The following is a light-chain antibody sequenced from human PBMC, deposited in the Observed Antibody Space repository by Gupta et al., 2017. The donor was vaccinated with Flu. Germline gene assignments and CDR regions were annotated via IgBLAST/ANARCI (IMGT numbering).Light chain of an antibody. J-gene: IGKJ2*01. V-gene: IGKV1-5*03. CDR2: KAS. CDR3: QQYSSYSYN. Sequence: DIQMTQSPSTLSASVGDRVTITCRASQSISIWLAWYQQKPGKAPKLLIYKASSLQSGVPSRFSGSGSGTEFTLTISSLQPGDFATDYCQQYSSYSYNFGQGTKLEIK. CDR1: QSISIW.